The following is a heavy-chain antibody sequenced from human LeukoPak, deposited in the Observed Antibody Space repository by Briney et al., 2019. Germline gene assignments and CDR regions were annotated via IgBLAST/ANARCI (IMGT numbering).Heavy chain of an antibody. CDR1: GFTFSGNS. CDR3: ARAYYDFWSGYYEEY. V-gene: IGHV3-21*01. CDR2: ISGSSSYI. Sequence: PGGSLRLSCAASGFTFSGNSMNWVRQAPGKGLEWVSSISGSSSYIFYADSVKGRFTTSRDNAKNSLYLQMNSLRAEDTAVYYCARAYYDFWSGYYEEYWGQGTLVTVSS. J-gene: IGHJ4*02. D-gene: IGHD3-3*01.